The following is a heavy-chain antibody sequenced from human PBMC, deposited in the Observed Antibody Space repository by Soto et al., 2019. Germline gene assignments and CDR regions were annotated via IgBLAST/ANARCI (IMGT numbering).Heavy chain of an antibody. D-gene: IGHD6-19*01. CDR3: ARSIQEYIGVAAAKDIWFDT. CDR2: IIPILDVA. J-gene: IGHJ5*02. V-gene: IGHV1-69*02. Sequence: QVQLVQSGAEVKRPGSSVKVSCQTSGGTFRTYTINWVRQAPGQGLEWMGRIIPILDVANYAQKFQGRVTITADKSTPTAHMELRRLRSEDTAVYYFARSIQEYIGVAAAKDIWFDTWGQGTLVTVSS. CDR1: GGTFRTYT.